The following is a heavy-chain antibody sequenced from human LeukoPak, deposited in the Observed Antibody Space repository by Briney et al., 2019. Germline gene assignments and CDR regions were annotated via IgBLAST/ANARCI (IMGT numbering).Heavy chain of an antibody. Sequence: ASVKVSCKASGYTFTSYDINWVRQATGQGLEWMGWIKPNSGGTKYAQNFQDRVTMTRDTSISTAYMELSRLRSDDTAVYYCASNVVRYVHDAFDIWGQGTMVTVSS. V-gene: IGHV1-2*02. CDR2: IKPNSGGT. CDR3: ASNVVRYVHDAFDI. CDR1: GYTFTSYD. D-gene: IGHD2/OR15-2a*01. J-gene: IGHJ3*02.